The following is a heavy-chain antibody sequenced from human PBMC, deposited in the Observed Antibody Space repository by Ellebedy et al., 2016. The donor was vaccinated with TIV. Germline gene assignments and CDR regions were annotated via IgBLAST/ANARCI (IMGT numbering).Heavy chain of an antibody. Sequence: MPGGSLRLSCTVSGGSIRSYYWSWIRQPAGKGLAWLGRIYTSGSTNYNPSLTSRVTISVDTSKNQFSLKLSSVTAADTAVYYCARGDPGQYYYGSGSDNRGVPEIYYYYYYGMDIWGQGTTVTVSS. CDR3: ARGDPGQYYYGSGSDNRGVPEIYYYYYYGMDI. D-gene: IGHD3-10*01. CDR2: IYTSGST. V-gene: IGHV4-4*07. J-gene: IGHJ6*02. CDR1: GGSIRSYY.